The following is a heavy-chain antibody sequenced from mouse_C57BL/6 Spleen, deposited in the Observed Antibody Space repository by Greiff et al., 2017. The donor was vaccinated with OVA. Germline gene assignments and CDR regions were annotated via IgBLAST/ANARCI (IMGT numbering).Heavy chain of an antibody. V-gene: IGHV6-3*01. J-gene: IGHJ3*01. CDR3: TYGSPFAY. CDR1: GFTFSNYW. CDR2: IRLKSDNYAT. Sequence: EVMLVESGGGLVQPGGSMKLSCVASGFTFSNYWMNWVRQSPEKGLEWVAQIRLKSDNYATHYAESVKGRFTISRDDSKSSVYLQMNNLRAEDTGIYYCTYGSPFAYWGQGTLVTVSA. D-gene: IGHD1-1*01.